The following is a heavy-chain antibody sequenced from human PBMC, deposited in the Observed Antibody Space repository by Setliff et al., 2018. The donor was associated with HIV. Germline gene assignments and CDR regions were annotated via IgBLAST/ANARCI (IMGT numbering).Heavy chain of an antibody. D-gene: IGHD6-19*01. J-gene: IGHJ4*02. V-gene: IGHV4-38-2*01. CDR3: ARSPRIGVAGEFEY. Sequence: KSSETLSLTCAVSSYSISSGYYWGWIRQPPGKGLEWIGNIYHSGSTYYNPSLNSRVTISVDTSKNQFSLKVNSVTAADTAVYYCARSPRIGVAGEFEYWGQGTLVTVSS. CDR2: IYHSGST. CDR1: SYSISSGYY.